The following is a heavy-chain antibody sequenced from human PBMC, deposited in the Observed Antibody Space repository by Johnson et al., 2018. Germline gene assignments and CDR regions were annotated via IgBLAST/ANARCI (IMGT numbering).Heavy chain of an antibody. D-gene: IGHD1-26*01. V-gene: IGHV3-74*02. CDR3: ARTPSWYSRFGI. CDR1: GFTVSSNY. J-gene: IGHJ3*02. CDR2: VNSDGSST. Sequence: VQLVQSGGGLIQPGGSLRLSCAASGFTVSSNYMSWVRQAPGKGLAWVSRVNSDGSSTIYADSVKGRFTISRDNAKNPLYLQMNSLRAEDTAVHYCARTPSWYSRFGIWGQGTMVTVSS.